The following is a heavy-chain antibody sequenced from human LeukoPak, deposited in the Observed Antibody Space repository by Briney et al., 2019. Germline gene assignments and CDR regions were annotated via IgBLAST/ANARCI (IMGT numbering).Heavy chain of an antibody. D-gene: IGHD5-18*01. V-gene: IGHV3-23*01. Sequence: PGGSLRLSCAASGFTFSSYAMSWVRQAPGKGLEWVSASSGSGGSTYYADSVKGRFTISRDNSKNTLYLQMNSLRAEDTAVYYCAKGWAMVTYFDYWGQGTLVTVSS. CDR3: AKGWAMVTYFDY. CDR1: GFTFSSYA. CDR2: SSGSGGST. J-gene: IGHJ4*02.